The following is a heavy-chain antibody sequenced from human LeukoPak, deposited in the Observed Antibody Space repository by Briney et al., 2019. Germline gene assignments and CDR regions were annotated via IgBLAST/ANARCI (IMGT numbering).Heavy chain of an antibody. CDR2: IYYSGST. Sequence: SETLSLTCTVSGGSISSSSYYWGWIRQPPGKGLEWIGSIYYSGSTYYNPSLKSRVTISVDTSKNQFSLKLSSVTAADMAVYYCARLPGFWSGYVYWYFDLWGRGTLVTVSS. V-gene: IGHV4-39*01. J-gene: IGHJ2*01. CDR3: ARLPGFWSGYVYWYFDL. D-gene: IGHD3-3*01. CDR1: GGSISSSSYY.